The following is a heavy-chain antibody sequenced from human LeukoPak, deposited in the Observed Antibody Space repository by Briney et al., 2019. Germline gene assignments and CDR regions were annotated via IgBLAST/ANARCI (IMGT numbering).Heavy chain of an antibody. CDR1: GFTFSDYS. V-gene: IGHV3-21*01. CDR2: IGGIGTNI. CDR3: VRDLD. Sequence: GGSLRLSCAASGFTFSDYSMNWVRQAPGKGLEWVSSIGGIGTNIYYADSVKGRFAISRDNPKNSVYLQMNSLRAEDTAIYYSVRDLDWGQGTLVTVPS. J-gene: IGHJ4*02.